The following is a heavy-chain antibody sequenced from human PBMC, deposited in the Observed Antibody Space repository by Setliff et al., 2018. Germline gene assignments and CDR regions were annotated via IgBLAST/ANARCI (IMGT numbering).Heavy chain of an antibody. CDR3: GRASRFGTIVYRGDYYMDV. D-gene: IGHD3-10*01. CDR2: INTNTGNP. Sequence: ASVKVSCKASGYTFTTYAMGWMRQAPGQGLEWMGWINTNTGNPSYAQGFTGRFVFSLGTSVSTAYLQINSLEAEDSAVYYCGRASRFGTIVYRGDYYMDVWGKGTTVTVSS. V-gene: IGHV7-4-1*02. CDR1: GYTFTTYA. J-gene: IGHJ6*03.